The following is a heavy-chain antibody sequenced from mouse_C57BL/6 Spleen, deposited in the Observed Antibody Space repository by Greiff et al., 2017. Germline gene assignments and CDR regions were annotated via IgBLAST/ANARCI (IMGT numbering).Heavy chain of an antibody. CDR1: GFNFKNTY. J-gene: IGHJ2*01. D-gene: IGHD1-1*01. CDR3: ASNYDYFDD. CDR2: IDPANGNT. Sequence: VQLKQSVAELVRPGASVKLSCTASGFNFKNTYMHWVKQRPEQGLEWIGRIDPANGNTKYAPKFQGKATITADTSTNTAYLQLSSLTSEDTAIYYCASNYDYFDDWGQGTTLTVSS. V-gene: IGHV14-3*01.